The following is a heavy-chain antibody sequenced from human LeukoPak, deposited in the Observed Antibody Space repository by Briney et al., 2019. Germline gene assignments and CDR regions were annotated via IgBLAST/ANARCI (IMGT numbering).Heavy chain of an antibody. CDR1: GGTFSSYA. D-gene: IGHD3-10*01. CDR2: IIPIFGTA. CDR3: ARDRWYYGSGINHYYFDY. V-gene: IGHV1-69*13. J-gene: IGHJ4*02. Sequence: ASVKVSCKASGGTFSSYAISWVRQAPGQGLEWRGGIIPIFGTANYAQKFQGRVTITADESTSTAYMELSSLRSEDTAVYYCARDRWYYGSGINHYYFDYWGQGTLVTVSS.